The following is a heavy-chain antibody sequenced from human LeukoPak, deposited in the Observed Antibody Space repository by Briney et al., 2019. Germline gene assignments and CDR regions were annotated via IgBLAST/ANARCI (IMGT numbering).Heavy chain of an antibody. CDR2: ISSSATTV. D-gene: IGHD1-7*01. V-gene: IGHV3-11*01. CDR1: GFTFRNYY. J-gene: IGHJ4*02. CDR3: ARANNWNYPYYVDY. Sequence: GGSLRLSCAASGFTFRNYYMSWIRQAPGKGLEWVSYISSSATTVYYADSVKGRFTISRDNTKNSLSLQLNSLRAEDTAVYYCARANNWNYPYYVDYWGQGSLVTVSS.